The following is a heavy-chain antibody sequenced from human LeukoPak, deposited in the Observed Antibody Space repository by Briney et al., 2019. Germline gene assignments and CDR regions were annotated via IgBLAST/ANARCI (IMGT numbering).Heavy chain of an antibody. CDR3: ARVRDIVVVVAATHVYYYGMDV. CDR2: IKQDGSEK. D-gene: IGHD2-15*01. Sequence: GGSLRLSCAASGFTFSSYWMSWVRQAPGKGLGWVANIKQDGSEKYYVDSVKGRFTISRDNAKNSLYLQMNSLRAEDTAVYYCARVRDIVVVVAATHVYYYGMDVWGKGTTVTVSS. CDR1: GFTFSSYW. V-gene: IGHV3-7*03. J-gene: IGHJ6*04.